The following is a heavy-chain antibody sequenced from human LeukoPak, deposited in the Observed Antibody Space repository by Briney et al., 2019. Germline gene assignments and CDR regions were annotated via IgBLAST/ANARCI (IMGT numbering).Heavy chain of an antibody. V-gene: IGHV4-34*01. Sequence: SETLSLTCAVYGGSFSGYYWSWIRQPPGKGLEWSGEINHSGSTNYNPSLTSRVTISVDTSKNQFSLKLSSVTAAATAVYYCARDQYSSGWYPNSNFDYWGQGTLVTVSS. CDR2: INHSGST. J-gene: IGHJ4*02. D-gene: IGHD6-19*01. CDR3: ARDQYSSGWYPNSNFDY. CDR1: GGSFSGYY.